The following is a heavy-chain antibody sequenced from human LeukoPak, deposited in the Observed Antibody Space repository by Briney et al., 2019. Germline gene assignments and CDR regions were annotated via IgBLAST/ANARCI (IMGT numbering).Heavy chain of an antibody. CDR1: GGSFSSTSYY. V-gene: IGHV4-39*01. D-gene: IGHD3/OR15-3a*01. Sequence: SETLSLNCTVSGGSFSSTSYYWGWIRQPPGKGLEWIGSIYYSGNTYYNASLKSQVSTSIDTSKNQFSLKLTSVTAADTAVYYCARQTGSGLFILPGGQGTLVTVSS. J-gene: IGHJ4*02. CDR3: ARQTGSGLFILP. CDR2: IYYSGNT.